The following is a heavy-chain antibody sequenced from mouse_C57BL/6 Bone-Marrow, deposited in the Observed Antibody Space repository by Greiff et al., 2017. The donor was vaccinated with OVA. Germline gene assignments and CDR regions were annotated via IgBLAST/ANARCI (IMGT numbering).Heavy chain of an antibody. CDR2: IYPGNSDT. D-gene: IGHD1-1*01. CDR1: GYTFTSYW. CDR3: RITTVVANYAMDY. Sequence: EVQLVESGTVLARPGASVKMSCKTSGYTFTSYWMHWVKQRPGQGLEWIGAIYPGNSDTSYNQKFKGKAKLTAVTSASTAYMELSSLTNEDSAVYYCRITTVVANYAMDYWGQGTSVTVSS. V-gene: IGHV1-5*01. J-gene: IGHJ4*01.